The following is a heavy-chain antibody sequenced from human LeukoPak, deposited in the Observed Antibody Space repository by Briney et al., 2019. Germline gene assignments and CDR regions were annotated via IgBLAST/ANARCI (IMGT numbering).Heavy chain of an antibody. Sequence: GGSLRLSCAASGFTFSSYAMHWVRQAPGKGLEWVAVISYDGSNKYYADSVKGRFTISRDNSNNMLYLQMNSLRADDAAVYYCARMNYVSSGWGAPFDYWGQGTLVTVSS. J-gene: IGHJ4*02. CDR3: ARMNYVSSGWGAPFDY. CDR1: GFTFSSYA. D-gene: IGHD1-7*01. V-gene: IGHV3-30-3*01. CDR2: ISYDGSNK.